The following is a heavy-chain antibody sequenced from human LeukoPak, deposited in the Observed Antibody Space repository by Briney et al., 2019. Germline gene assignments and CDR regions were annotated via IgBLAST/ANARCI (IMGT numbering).Heavy chain of an antibody. Sequence: GGSLRLSCAASGFTFNNYAMSWVRQAPGKGLEWVSSITDSGGSTYYADSVKGRFTLARDDAKNSLYLQMNSLRAEDTAVYYCASRANPGYWGQGTLVTVSS. J-gene: IGHJ4*02. V-gene: IGHV3-23*01. CDR2: ITDSGGST. CDR1: GFTFNNYA. CDR3: ASRANPGY.